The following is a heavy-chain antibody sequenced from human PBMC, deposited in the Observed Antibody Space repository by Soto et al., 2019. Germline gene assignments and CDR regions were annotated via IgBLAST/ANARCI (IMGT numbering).Heavy chain of an antibody. V-gene: IGHV1-18*01. Sequence: ASVKVSCKASGYTFTSYGISWVRQAPGQGLEWMGWISAYNGNTNYAQKLQGRVTMTTDTSTSTAYMELRSLRSDDTAVYYCARDAPSPISYYDSSGYYSRPPSIQHWGQGTLVTVSS. CDR3: ARDAPSPISYYDSSGYYSRPPSIQH. J-gene: IGHJ1*01. CDR2: ISAYNGNT. CDR1: GYTFTSYG. D-gene: IGHD3-22*01.